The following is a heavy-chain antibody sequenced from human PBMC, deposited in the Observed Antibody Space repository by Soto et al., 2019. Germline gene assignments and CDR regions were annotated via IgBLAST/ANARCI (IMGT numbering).Heavy chain of an antibody. Sequence: QVPLVQSGAEVKKPGASVKVSCKASGYTFTSYGISWVRQAPGQGLEWMGWISAYNGNTNYAQKLQGRVTMTTDTSTSTAYMELRSLRSDDTAVYYCARDEDPNSGSNTPDFDYWGQGTLVTVSS. CDR2: ISAYNGNT. CDR1: GYTFTSYG. D-gene: IGHD1-26*01. J-gene: IGHJ4*02. CDR3: ARDEDPNSGSNTPDFDY. V-gene: IGHV1-18*01.